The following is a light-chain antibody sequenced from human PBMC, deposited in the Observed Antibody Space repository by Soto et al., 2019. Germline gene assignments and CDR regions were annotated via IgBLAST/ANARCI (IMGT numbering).Light chain of an antibody. V-gene: IGKV3-15*01. CDR3: QQRGNWPPGFT. Sequence: EIVMTQSPATLSVSPGERATLSCRASQSVSSNLAWYQQKPGQAPSLLIYGASTRATGIPARFSGSGSGTEFTLTISSLQSKEFAGYYCQQRGNWPPGFTFGPGTKVDIK. CDR1: QSVSSN. J-gene: IGKJ3*01. CDR2: GAS.